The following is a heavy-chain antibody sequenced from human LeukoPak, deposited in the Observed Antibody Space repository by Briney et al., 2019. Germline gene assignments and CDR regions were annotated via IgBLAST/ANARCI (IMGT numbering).Heavy chain of an antibody. Sequence: GGSLRLSCTASGFSLDDYAMPWVRHAPGQGLEWVSSISWDGRNMAYAASVKGRFTISRDNAQNSLYLQMYSLKIEDTAFYYCIKDMGFDLLKDAFDLWGQGMLVTVSS. CDR3: IKDMGFDLLKDAFDL. CDR1: GFSLDDYA. J-gene: IGHJ3*01. D-gene: IGHD3-10*01. V-gene: IGHV3-9*01. CDR2: ISWDGRNM.